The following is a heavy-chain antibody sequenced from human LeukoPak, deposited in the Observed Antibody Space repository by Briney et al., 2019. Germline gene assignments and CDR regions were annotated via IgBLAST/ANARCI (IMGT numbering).Heavy chain of an antibody. Sequence: GGSLRLSCAASGFTFDDYAMHWVRQAPAKGLEWVSLISGDGGSTYYADSVKGRFTISRDNSKNSLYLQMNSLRTEDTALYYCAKGTYYYDSSGYFRGIDYWGQGTLVTVSS. J-gene: IGHJ4*02. V-gene: IGHV3-43*02. CDR1: GFTFDDYA. CDR3: AKGTYYYDSSGYFRGIDY. D-gene: IGHD3-22*01. CDR2: ISGDGGST.